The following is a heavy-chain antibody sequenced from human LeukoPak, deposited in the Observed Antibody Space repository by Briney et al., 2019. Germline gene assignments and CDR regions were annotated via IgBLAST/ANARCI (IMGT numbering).Heavy chain of an antibody. CDR3: ARAYSGYEIYYYYYYMDV. Sequence: SVKVSCKASGGTFSSYAISWVRQAPGQGLEWMGGIIPIFGTANYARKFQGRVTITADESTSTAYMELSSLRSEDTAVYYCARAYSGYEIYYYYYYMDVWGKGTTVTISS. V-gene: IGHV1-69*13. CDR2: IIPIFGTA. J-gene: IGHJ6*03. CDR1: GGTFSSYA. D-gene: IGHD5-12*01.